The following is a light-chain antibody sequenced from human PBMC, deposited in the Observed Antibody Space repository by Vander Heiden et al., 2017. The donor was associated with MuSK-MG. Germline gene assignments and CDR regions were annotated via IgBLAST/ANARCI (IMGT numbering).Light chain of an antibody. J-gene: IGKJ2*01. CDR2: SAS. CDR3: QQTYSTPDT. Sequence: DIQMTQSPSSLSASVGDRVTISCRASESVSDYLHWYQKRPGTAPKLLIFSASNLQSGVPSRFSGSGAGTDFTLTINKLQPEDFATYYCQQTYSTPDTFGQGTQLEIK. CDR1: ESVSDY. V-gene: IGKV1-39*01.